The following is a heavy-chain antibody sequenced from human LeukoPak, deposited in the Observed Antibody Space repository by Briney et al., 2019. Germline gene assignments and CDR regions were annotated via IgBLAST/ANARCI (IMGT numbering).Heavy chain of an antibody. Sequence: PSETLSLTCAVYGGSFSGYYWSWIRQPPGTGLEWIGYIYYSGSTNYNPSLKSRVTISVDTSKNQFSLKLSSVTAADTAVYYCARFVAATGYDTFDIWGQGTMVTVSS. V-gene: IGHV4-59*01. CDR3: ARFVAATGYDTFDI. CDR2: IYYSGST. CDR1: GGSFSGYY. J-gene: IGHJ3*02. D-gene: IGHD6-13*01.